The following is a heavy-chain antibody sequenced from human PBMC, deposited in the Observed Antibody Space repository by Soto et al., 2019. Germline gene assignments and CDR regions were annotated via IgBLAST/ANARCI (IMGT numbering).Heavy chain of an antibody. Sequence: TSETLSLTCTVSGGSISSGDYYWSWIRQPPGKGLEWIGYIYYSGSTNYNPSLKSRVTISVDTSKNQFSLKLSSVTAADTAVYYCARHRRYYDSSGYSLLLFDYWGQGTLVTVSS. CDR1: GGSISSGDYY. D-gene: IGHD3-22*01. CDR3: ARHRRYYDSSGYSLLLFDY. V-gene: IGHV4-61*08. CDR2: IYYSGST. J-gene: IGHJ4*02.